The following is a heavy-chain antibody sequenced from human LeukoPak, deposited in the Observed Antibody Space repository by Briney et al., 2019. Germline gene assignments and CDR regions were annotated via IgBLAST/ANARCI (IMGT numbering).Heavy chain of an antibody. CDR3: ARERIFSY. Sequence: WGSLRLSCAASGFTFSGYSMIWVRQAPGKGLEWVANIKQDGTETYYVDSVKGRFTISRDNAKNSLYLQMNSLRAEDTAVYYCARERIFSYWGQGTLVTVSS. V-gene: IGHV3-7*01. CDR2: IKQDGTET. CDR1: GFTFSGYS. J-gene: IGHJ4*02.